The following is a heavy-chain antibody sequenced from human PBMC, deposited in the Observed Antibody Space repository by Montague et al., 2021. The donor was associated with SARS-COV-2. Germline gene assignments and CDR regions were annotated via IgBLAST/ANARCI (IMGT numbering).Heavy chain of an antibody. D-gene: IGHD1-26*01. J-gene: IGHJ3*02. V-gene: IGHV4-39*02. CDR2: IYDSGST. Sequence: SETLSLTCTVSGGSISSHNYYWDWIRQPPGKGLEWIGSIYDSGSTYYNPSLKSRVTISVDTSKNHFSLKLNSVTAADTAFYYCARRGRKLLPVATTIGGFDIWGQGTMVTASS. CDR3: ARRGRKLLPVATTIGGFDI. CDR1: GGSISSHNYY.